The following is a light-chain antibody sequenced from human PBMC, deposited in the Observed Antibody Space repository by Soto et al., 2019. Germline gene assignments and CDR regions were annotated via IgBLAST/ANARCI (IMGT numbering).Light chain of an antibody. CDR1: SSDVGGYNY. Sequence: ALTNPPSASGAPGQAGSISCTGTSSDVGGYNYVSWYQQHPGKAPKLIIYEVYKRPSGVPDRFSGSKSGNTAALTVSGLQAEDEADYYCSSYVGTNSYVFGTGTKVTVL. CDR2: EVY. V-gene: IGLV2-8*01. J-gene: IGLJ1*01. CDR3: SSYVGTNSYV.